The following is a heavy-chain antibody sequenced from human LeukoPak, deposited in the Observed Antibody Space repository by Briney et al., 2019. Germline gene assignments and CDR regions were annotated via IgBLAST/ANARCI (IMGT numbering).Heavy chain of an antibody. V-gene: IGHV4-59*01. Sequence: SETLSLTCTVSGGSISSYYWSWIRQPPGKGLEWIGYIYYSGSTNYNPSLKSRVTISVDTSKNQFSLKLSSVTAADTAVYYCARVPNYYDSSGYYYEWFDPWGQGTLVTVSS. CDR3: ARVPNYYDSSGYYYEWFDP. D-gene: IGHD3-22*01. CDR2: IYYSGST. J-gene: IGHJ5*02. CDR1: GGSISSYY.